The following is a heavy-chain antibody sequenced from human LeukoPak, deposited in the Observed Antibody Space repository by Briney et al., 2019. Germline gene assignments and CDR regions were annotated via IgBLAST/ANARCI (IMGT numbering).Heavy chain of an antibody. CDR1: GFTFSSYE. CDR2: ISGSGTTI. D-gene: IGHD3-9*01. Sequence: GGSLRLSCAASGFTFSSYEMNWVRQAPGKGLEWVSYISGSGTTIYYADSVKGRFTISRDNAKNSLFLQMNNLRAEDTAVYYCASFDRLHYYYSYMDVWGKGTTVTISS. CDR3: ASFDRLHYYYSYMDV. V-gene: IGHV3-48*03. J-gene: IGHJ6*03.